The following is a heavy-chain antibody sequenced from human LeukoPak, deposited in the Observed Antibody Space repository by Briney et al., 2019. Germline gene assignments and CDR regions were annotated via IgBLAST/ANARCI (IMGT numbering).Heavy chain of an antibody. Sequence: GASVKVSCKVSGYTLTELSMHWVRQAPGKGLEWMGGLDPEDGETIYAQKFQGRVTMTEDTSTDTAYMELSSLRSEDTAVYYCATASRDSSGGGAFDIWGQGTMVTVSS. CDR2: LDPEDGET. D-gene: IGHD3-22*01. CDR1: GYTLTELS. J-gene: IGHJ3*02. CDR3: ATASRDSSGGGAFDI. V-gene: IGHV1-24*01.